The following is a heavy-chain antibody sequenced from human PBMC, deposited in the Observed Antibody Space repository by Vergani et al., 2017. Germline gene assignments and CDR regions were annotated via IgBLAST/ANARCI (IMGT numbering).Heavy chain of an antibody. CDR1: GGSISSYY. V-gene: IGHV4-59*01. J-gene: IGHJ5*02. D-gene: IGHD3-16*01. CDR2: IYYSGST. Sequence: QVQLQESGPGLVKPSETLSLTCTVSGGSISSYYWSWIRQPPGEGLEWIGYIYYSGSTNYNPSLKSRVAIAVDTSKNQFSLKLSSVTAADTAVYYCARGRLNGNWFDPWGQGTLVTVSS. CDR3: ARGRLNGNWFDP.